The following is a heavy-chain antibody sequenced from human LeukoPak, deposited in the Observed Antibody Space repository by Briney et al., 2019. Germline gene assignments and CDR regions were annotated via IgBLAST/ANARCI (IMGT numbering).Heavy chain of an antibody. D-gene: IGHD6-13*01. CDR1: GFTFSRYW. V-gene: IGHV3-7*01. CDR3: ARDSSGYSSSWYRDYFDY. Sequence: GGSLRLSCAASGFTFSRYWMSWVRQAPGKGLEWVANIKQDGSEKYYVDSVKGRFTISRDNAKNSLYLQMNSLRAEDTAVYYCARDSSGYSSSWYRDYFDYWGQGTLVTVSS. CDR2: IKQDGSEK. J-gene: IGHJ4*02.